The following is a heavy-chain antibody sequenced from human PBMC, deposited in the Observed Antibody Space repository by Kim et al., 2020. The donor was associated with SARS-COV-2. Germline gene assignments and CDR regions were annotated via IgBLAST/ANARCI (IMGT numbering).Heavy chain of an antibody. J-gene: IGHJ6*02. CDR3: ARAPFYYDFWSGYISPEGCYYDYGMDV. D-gene: IGHD3-3*01. Sequence: GGSLRLSCAASGFTFSSYAMHWVRQAPGKGLEWVAVISYDGSNKYYVDSVKGRFTISRDNSKNTLYLQMNSLRAEDTAVYYCARAPFYYDFWSGYISPEGCYYDYGMDVGGQGTTVTVSS. CDR2: ISYDGSNK. CDR1: GFTFSSYA. V-gene: IGHV3-30*04.